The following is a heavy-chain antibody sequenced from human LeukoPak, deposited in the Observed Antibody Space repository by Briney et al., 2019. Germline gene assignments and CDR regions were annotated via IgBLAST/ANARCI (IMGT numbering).Heavy chain of an antibody. J-gene: IGHJ4*02. CDR2: IYTSGST. Sequence: SETLSLTCTVSGGSISSYYWGWIRQPPGKGLEWIGYIYTSGSTNYNPSLKSRVTISVDTSKNQFSLKLSSVTAADTAVYYCARGGVITIFGVVNRVYYFDYWGQGTLVTVSS. CDR3: ARGGVITIFGVVNRVYYFDY. V-gene: IGHV4-4*09. D-gene: IGHD3-3*01. CDR1: GGSISSYY.